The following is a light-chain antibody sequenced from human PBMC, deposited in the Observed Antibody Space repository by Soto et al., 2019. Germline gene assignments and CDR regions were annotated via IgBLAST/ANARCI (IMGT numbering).Light chain of an antibody. Sequence: EIVLTQSPATLSLSPGERATLSCRASQSVSSYLAWYQQKPGQAPRLLIYDASNRATGIPARFSGSGSGTDFTLTSSSLEPEDFGVYYCQQRSNWPLTFGGGTKVEIK. CDR2: DAS. V-gene: IGKV3-11*01. CDR3: QQRSNWPLT. J-gene: IGKJ4*01. CDR1: QSVSSY.